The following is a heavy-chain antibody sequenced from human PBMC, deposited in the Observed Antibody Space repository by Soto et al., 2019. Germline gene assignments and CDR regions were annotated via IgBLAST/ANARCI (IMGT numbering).Heavy chain of an antibody. D-gene: IGHD2-2*01. CDR2: ISSSSSYI. CDR3: ARAPGVVVPAAMPEVFHYYYYYMDV. CDR1: GFTFSSYS. J-gene: IGHJ6*03. Sequence: PGGSLRLSCAASGFTFSSYSMNWVRPAPGQGLEWVSSISSSSSYIYYADSVKGRFTISRDNATNSLYLQMNSLRAEDTAVYYCARAPGVVVPAAMPEVFHYYYYYMDVWGKGTTVTVSS. V-gene: IGHV3-21*01.